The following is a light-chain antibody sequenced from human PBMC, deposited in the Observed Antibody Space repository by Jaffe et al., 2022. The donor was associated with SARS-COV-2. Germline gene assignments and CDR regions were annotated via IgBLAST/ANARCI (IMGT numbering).Light chain of an antibody. J-gene: IGLJ2*01. CDR1: SSNIGTNY. CDR2: GDN. CDR3: AAWDDSLSGRGV. Sequence: QSVLTQPPSASGTPGQRVTISCSGSSSNIGTNYVYWYQQLPGTAPKLLIYGDNQRPSGVPDRFSGSKSGTSASLAISGLRSEDEADYYCAAWDDSLSGRGVFGGGTKLIVL. V-gene: IGLV1-47*01.